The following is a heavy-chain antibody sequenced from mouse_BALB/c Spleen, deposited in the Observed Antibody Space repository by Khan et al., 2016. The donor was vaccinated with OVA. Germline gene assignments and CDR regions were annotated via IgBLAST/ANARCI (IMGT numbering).Heavy chain of an antibody. Sequence: VELVESGPGLVAPSQCLSISCTVSGFSLTSYCVHWVRQPPGRGLEWLGVIWAGGSTTYNSALMSSLSICKDNSTSKVILKMNSLQTEDTAMYYCARLEDIWGQGTTLTVSS. CDR2: IWAGGST. D-gene: IGHD1-3*01. CDR3: ARLEDI. CDR1: GFSLTSYC. V-gene: IGHV2-9*02. J-gene: IGHJ2*01.